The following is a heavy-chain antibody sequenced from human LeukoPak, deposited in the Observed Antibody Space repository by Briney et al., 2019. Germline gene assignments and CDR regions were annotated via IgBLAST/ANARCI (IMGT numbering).Heavy chain of an antibody. J-gene: IGHJ6*03. V-gene: IGHV4-59*01. CDR1: GGSISSYY. D-gene: IGHD6-13*01. Sequence: SETLSLTCIVSGGSISSYYWSWIRQPPGKGLEWIGYIYYSGSTNYNPSLKSRVTISVDTSKNQFSLKLSSVTAADTAVYYCARTTEAHSWRTRYYDYYMDVWGKGTTVTVSS. CDR2: IYYSGST. CDR3: ARTTEAHSWRTRYYDYYMDV.